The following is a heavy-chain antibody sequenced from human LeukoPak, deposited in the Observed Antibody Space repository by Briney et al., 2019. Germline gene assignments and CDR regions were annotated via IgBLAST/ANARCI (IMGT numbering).Heavy chain of an antibody. CDR2: IDTTTGNP. CDR3: VRGTPTPGMDY. D-gene: IGHD3-10*01. V-gene: IGHV7-4-1*02. J-gene: IGHJ4*02. CDR1: GYPFSAHF. Sequence: ASVKVSCKASGYPFSAHFLSWVRQAPGQGLEWMGNIDTTTGNPRYAQDFTGRFVFSLDTSVSTAYLQITSLKADDTAAYYCVRGTPTPGMDYWGQGTQVTVSS.